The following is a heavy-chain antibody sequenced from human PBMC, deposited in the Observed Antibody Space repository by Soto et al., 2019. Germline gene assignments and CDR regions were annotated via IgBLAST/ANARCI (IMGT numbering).Heavy chain of an antibody. J-gene: IGHJ6*02. CDR3: ATSTIDTSTWKQYFYGMDV. V-gene: IGHV1-3*01. CDR2: IHAGNGNT. Sequence: GASVKVSCKASEDTFTRYVIHWVRQAPGQRLEWMGWIHAGNGNTKYSQNFQGRVTITRDASASTAYMELSSLRSQDTAVYYCATSTIDTSTWKQYFYGMDVWGQGSTVTVSS. CDR1: EDTFTRYV. D-gene: IGHD6-13*01.